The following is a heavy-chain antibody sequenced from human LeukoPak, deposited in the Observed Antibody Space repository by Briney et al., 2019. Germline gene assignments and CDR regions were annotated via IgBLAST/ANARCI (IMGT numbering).Heavy chain of an antibody. V-gene: IGHV4-4*07. CDR2: IYAGGSA. J-gene: IGHJ2*01. Sequence: MPSETLSLTCTVSGGSISDYYWSWIRQPPGKELEWIGRIYAGGSASYNPSLKSRVTMSADMSKNQFSLKLSSVTAADTAVYYCARDLSRGWLQLGWYFDLWGRGTLVTVSS. D-gene: IGHD5-24*01. CDR3: ARDLSRGWLQLGWYFDL. CDR1: GGSISDYY.